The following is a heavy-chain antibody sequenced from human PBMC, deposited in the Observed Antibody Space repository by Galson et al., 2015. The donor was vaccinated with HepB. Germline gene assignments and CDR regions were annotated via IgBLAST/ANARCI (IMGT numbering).Heavy chain of an antibody. D-gene: IGHD3-9*01. Sequence: SVKVSCKASGYTFTNHAIHWVRQSPGQRLEWMGWINVGTGKTKYSKTFQGRVTITKDTSANTAYMDLRSLRSEDTAVYYCARANYDLLTGYSLNWCDPWGQGTLVSVSS. V-gene: IGHV1-3*01. CDR1: GYTFTNHA. CDR2: INVGTGKT. J-gene: IGHJ5*02. CDR3: ARANYDLLTGYSLNWCDP.